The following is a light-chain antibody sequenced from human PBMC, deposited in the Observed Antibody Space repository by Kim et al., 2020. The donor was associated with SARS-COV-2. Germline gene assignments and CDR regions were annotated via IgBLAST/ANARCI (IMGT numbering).Light chain of an antibody. Sequence: GKTVTISCTRSSGSIASNYVQWYQQRPGSAPTTVIYEDNQRPSGVPDRFSGSIDSSSNPASLTISGLKTEDEADYYCQSYDSSIVVFGGGTQLTVL. V-gene: IGLV6-57*03. CDR1: SGSIASNY. CDR3: QSYDSSIVV. CDR2: EDN. J-gene: IGLJ2*01.